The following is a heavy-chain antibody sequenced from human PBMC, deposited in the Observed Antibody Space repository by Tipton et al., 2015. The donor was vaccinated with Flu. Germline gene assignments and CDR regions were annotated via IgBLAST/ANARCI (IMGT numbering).Heavy chain of an antibody. CDR3: ARENWEKKAAFDI. Sequence: SLRLSCAASGFTFSDYAMDWVRQAPGKGLEWVAIISYDGTNEYSVDSVRGRFTISRGNSKNTLYLQMSSLRLEDTAVYYCARENWEKKAAFDIWGQGTLVTVSS. CDR1: GFTFSDYA. CDR2: ISYDGTNE. J-gene: IGHJ3*02. V-gene: IGHV3-30*04. D-gene: IGHD1-26*01.